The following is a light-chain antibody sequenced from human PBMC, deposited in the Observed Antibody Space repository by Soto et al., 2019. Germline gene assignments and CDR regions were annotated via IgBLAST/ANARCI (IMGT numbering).Light chain of an antibody. J-gene: IGLJ2*01. CDR3: ASWDDSLHGYVV. Sequence: HSVLTQPPSASGTPGQRVTISCSGSSSNIGSNTVNWYRQLPGTAPKLLIFSDNQRPSGVPDRFSGSKSGTSASLAISGLQSEDEADYHCASWDDSLHGYVVFGGGTKLTVL. CDR2: SDN. CDR1: SSNIGSNT. V-gene: IGLV1-44*01.